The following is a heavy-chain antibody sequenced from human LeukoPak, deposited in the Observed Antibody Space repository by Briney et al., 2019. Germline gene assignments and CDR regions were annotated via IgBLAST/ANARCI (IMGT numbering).Heavy chain of an antibody. J-gene: IGHJ4*02. V-gene: IGHV4-30-4*01. CDR1: GGSISSGDYY. CDR3: AREKGYSYGSYFDY. D-gene: IGHD5-18*01. Sequence: SQTLSLTCTVSGGSISSGDYYWSWIRQPPGKGLEWIGYIYYSGSTYYNPSLKSRVTISVDTSKNQFSLRLSSVTTADTAVYYCAREKGYSYGSYFDYWGQGTLVTVSS. CDR2: IYYSGST.